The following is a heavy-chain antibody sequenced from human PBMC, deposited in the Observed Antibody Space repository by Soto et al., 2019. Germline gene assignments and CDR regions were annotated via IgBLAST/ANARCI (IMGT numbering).Heavy chain of an antibody. CDR1: GFTFRTNF. CDR3: ARRALPHAFVDY. V-gene: IGHV3-66*01. CDR2: IFPDGST. J-gene: IGHJ4*02. Sequence: EVQLMESGGGLVQPGGYLRLSCTVSGFTFRTNFMNWVREAPWKGLEWVSVIFPDGSTYYTDSVRYRFTISRDNSKNTVYLQMNSLRPEDTAVYFCARRALPHAFVDYWGQGTLVTVSS. D-gene: IGHD2-15*01.